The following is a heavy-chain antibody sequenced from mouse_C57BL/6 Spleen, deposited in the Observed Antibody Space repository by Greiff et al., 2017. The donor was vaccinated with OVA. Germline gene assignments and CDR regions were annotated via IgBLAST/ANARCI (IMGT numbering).Heavy chain of an antibody. Sequence: VQLQQSGAELVMPGASVKLSCKASGYTFTSYWMHWVKQRPGQGLEWIGEIDPSDSYTNYNQKFKGKSTLTVDKSSSTAYMQLSSLTSEDSAVYYCARLSLYYGSSYLDYWGQGTTLTVSS. D-gene: IGHD1-1*01. CDR3: ARLSLYYGSSYLDY. CDR1: GYTFTSYW. J-gene: IGHJ2*01. V-gene: IGHV1-69*01. CDR2: IDPSDSYT.